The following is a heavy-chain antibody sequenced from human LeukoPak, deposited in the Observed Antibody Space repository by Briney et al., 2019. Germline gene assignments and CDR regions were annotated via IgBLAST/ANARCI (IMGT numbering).Heavy chain of an antibody. D-gene: IGHD4-11*01. J-gene: IGHJ3*02. V-gene: IGHV1-2*02. CDR2: INPNSGGT. CDR1: GYTFTGYY. Sequence: ASVTVSCKASGYTFTGYYMHWVRQAPGQGLEWMGWINPNSGGTNYAQKFQGRVTMTRDTSISTAYMELSRLRSDDTAVYYCARLHTANLDAFDIWGQGTMVTVSS. CDR3: ARLHTANLDAFDI.